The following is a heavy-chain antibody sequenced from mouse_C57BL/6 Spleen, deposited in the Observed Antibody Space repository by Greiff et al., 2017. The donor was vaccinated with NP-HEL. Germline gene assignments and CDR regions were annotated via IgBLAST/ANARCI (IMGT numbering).Heavy chain of an antibody. J-gene: IGHJ3*01. CDR2: IDPSDSYT. CDR1: GYTFTSYW. Sequence: QVQLQQPGAELVKPGASVKLSCKASGYTFTSYWMQWVKQRPGQGLEWIGEIDPSDSYTNYNQKFKGKATLTVDTSSSTAYMQLSSLTSEDSAVYYCARGGYRNFWFAFWGQGTMVTVSA. CDR3: ARGGYRNFWFAF. V-gene: IGHV1-50*01. D-gene: IGHD2-5*01.